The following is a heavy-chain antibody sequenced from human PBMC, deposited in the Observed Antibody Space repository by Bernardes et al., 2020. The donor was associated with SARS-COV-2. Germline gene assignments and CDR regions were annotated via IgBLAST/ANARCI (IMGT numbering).Heavy chain of an antibody. J-gene: IGHJ6*03. Sequence: ASVKVSCKASGYTFTGYYMHWVRQAPGQGLEWMGWINPNSGGTNYAQKFQGRVTMTRDTSISTAYMELSRLRSDDTAVYYCARAGQLRRGVVPAAPDYYYYYYMDVWGKGTTVTVSS. CDR3: ARAGQLRRGVVPAAPDYYYYYYMDV. V-gene: IGHV1-2*02. CDR1: GYTFTGYY. CDR2: INPNSGGT. D-gene: IGHD2-2*01.